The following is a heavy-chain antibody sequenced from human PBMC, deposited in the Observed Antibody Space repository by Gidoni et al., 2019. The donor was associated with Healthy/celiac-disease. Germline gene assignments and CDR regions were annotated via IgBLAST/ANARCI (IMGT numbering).Heavy chain of an antibody. V-gene: IGHV5-51*01. Sequence: EVQLVQSGAEVKKPGASLKISRKGSGYSFTSYWIGWVGQMPGKGLEWRGIIYPGNSDTRYSPSFQGKVTISADKSISTAYLQWSSLKASDTAMYYCARPKGKSGFDPWGQGTLVTVSS. CDR3: ARPKGKSGFDP. D-gene: IGHD3-10*01. J-gene: IGHJ5*02. CDR1: GYSFTSYW. CDR2: IYPGNSDT.